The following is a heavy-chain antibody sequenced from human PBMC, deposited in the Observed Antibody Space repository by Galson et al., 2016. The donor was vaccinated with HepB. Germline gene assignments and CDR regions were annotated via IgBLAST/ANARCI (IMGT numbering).Heavy chain of an antibody. V-gene: IGHV2-70*04. D-gene: IGHD7-27*01. CDR1: GFSLNTGGKR. CDR3: AQNSNWGDSFAY. J-gene: IGHJ4*02. CDR2: IDWDDEK. Sequence: PALVKPTQTLTLTCTFSGFSLNTGGKRVSWIRQPPGKALEWLARIDWDDEKFYSTSLKTRLTISKDTSINQVVLTMTHMDPVDTATYYCAQNSNWGDSFAYWGQGTLVTVSS.